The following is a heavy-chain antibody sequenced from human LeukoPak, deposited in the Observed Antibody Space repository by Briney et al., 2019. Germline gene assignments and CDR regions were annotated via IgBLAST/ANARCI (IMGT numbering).Heavy chain of an antibody. D-gene: IGHD6-6*01. CDR2: VFYSGST. Sequence: SETLSLTCTVSGDSISSSSFYGAWIRQPPGKGLEYIGSVFYSGSTNYNPSLKSRVTMSVDTSKNQFSLKLTSVTAADTAVYYCAREYSSSSGKNAFDIWGQGTMVTVSS. CDR3: AREYSSSSGKNAFDI. CDR1: GDSISSSSFY. V-gene: IGHV4-39*07. J-gene: IGHJ3*02.